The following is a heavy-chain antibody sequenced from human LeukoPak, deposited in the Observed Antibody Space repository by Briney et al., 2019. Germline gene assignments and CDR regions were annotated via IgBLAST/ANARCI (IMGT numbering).Heavy chain of an antibody. Sequence: GGSLRLSCVASGFTFGKYWMSWVRQAPGKGLEWVANIKLDGSEKNYVDSVKGRFTTSRDNTKNSLYLQMNSLRVEDTAVFYCARDQYDTWSRRGNFDSWGQGTLVIVSS. V-gene: IGHV3-7*03. J-gene: IGHJ4*02. CDR3: ARDQYDTWSRRGNFDS. CDR1: GFTFGKYW. CDR2: IKLDGSEK. D-gene: IGHD3-3*01.